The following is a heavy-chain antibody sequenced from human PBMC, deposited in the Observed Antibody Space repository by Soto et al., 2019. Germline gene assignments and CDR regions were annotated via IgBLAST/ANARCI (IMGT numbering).Heavy chain of an antibody. J-gene: IGHJ4*02. V-gene: IGHV1-69*06. CDR1: GATFSSYA. CDR2: IIPFFGTP. Sequence: QVLLVQSGAEVKKPGSSVKVSCKHSGATFSSYAMSWVRQAPGQGLEWIGGIIPFFGTPNYAQKFQGRVTITADTSTATSYMELSSLRSDDTAVYYCARDKGAYYSHLVYWGQGTLVTVSS. CDR3: ARDKGAYYSHLVY. D-gene: IGHD3-22*01.